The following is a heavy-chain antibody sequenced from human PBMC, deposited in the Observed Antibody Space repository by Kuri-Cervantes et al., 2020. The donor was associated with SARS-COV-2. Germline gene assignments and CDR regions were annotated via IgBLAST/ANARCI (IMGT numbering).Heavy chain of an antibody. CDR3: ARGGSYYLDEYYFDY. Sequence: ASVKVSCKASGYTFTSYDINWVRQATGQGLEWMGWMNPNSGNTGYAQKFQGRVTMARNTSISTAYMELSSLRSEDTAVYYCARGGSYYLDEYYFDYWGQGTLVTVSS. CDR2: MNPNSGNT. J-gene: IGHJ4*02. D-gene: IGHD1-26*01. V-gene: IGHV1-8*01. CDR1: GYTFTSYD.